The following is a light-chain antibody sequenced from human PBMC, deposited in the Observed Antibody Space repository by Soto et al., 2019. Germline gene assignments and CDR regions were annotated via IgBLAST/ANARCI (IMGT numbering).Light chain of an antibody. Sequence: EIVMTQSPATLSLSPGERATLSCRASESVSNNLAWYQQKAGQAPRLLTYGASTRATGIPARFSGSGSGTEFTLTISSLQSEDFAVYYCQQYSIWRTFGQGTKV. CDR2: GAS. CDR3: QQYSIWRT. V-gene: IGKV3-15*01. J-gene: IGKJ1*01. CDR1: ESVSNN.